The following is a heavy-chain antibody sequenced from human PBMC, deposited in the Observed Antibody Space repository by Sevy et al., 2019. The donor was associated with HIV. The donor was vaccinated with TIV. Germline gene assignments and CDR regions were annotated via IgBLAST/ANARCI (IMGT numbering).Heavy chain of an antibody. CDR3: VRSRLLGYTAMIPDY. D-gene: IGHD5-18*01. J-gene: IGHJ4*02. CDR2: MRSKAFAGTT. CDR1: GFTLGDYA. V-gene: IGHV3-49*04. Sequence: GGSLRLSCTTSGFTLGDYAMSWVRQAPGKGLEWVGFMRSKAFAGTTDYAASVQARFTISTDDSKDTARLQMNSLRTEDTGVFYCVRSRLLGYTAMIPDYWGQGTLVTVSS.